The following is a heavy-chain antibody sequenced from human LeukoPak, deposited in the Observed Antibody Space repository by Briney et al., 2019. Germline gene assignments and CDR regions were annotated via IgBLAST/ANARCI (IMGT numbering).Heavy chain of an antibody. CDR3: ARAKGYSYGFFDY. CDR1: GGSISSYY. D-gene: IGHD5-18*01. J-gene: IGHJ4*02. Sequence: SETLSLTCTVSGGSISSYYWSWIRQPPGKGLEWIGYIYYSGSTNYNPSLKSRVTISVDTSKNQFSLKLSSVTAADPAVYYCARAKGYSYGFFDYWGQGTLVTVSS. CDR2: IYYSGST. V-gene: IGHV4-59*01.